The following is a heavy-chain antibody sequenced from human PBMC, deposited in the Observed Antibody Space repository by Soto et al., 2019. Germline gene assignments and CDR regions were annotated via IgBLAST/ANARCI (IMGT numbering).Heavy chain of an antibody. Sequence: SETLSLTCAVYGGSFSGYYWSWIRQPPGKGLEWIGEINHSGSTNYDPSLKSRVTISVDTSKNQFSLKLSSVTAADTAVYYCASSYPLPNYDFWSGYPGAFDYWGQGTLVTVSS. CDR1: GGSFSGYY. V-gene: IGHV4-34*01. D-gene: IGHD3-3*01. CDR2: INHSGST. J-gene: IGHJ4*02. CDR3: ASSYPLPNYDFWSGYPGAFDY.